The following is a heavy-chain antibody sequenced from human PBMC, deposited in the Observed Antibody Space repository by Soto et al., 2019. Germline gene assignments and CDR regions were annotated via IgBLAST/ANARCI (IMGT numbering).Heavy chain of an antibody. V-gene: IGHV3-15*01. Sequence: EVQLVESGGGLVKPGGSLRLSCTASGVTFSNVWMNWVRQAPGKGLEWVGRIKSKSDDETTDYAAPVKGRFNISRKDSKTTLYMQMNSLKTEDTAVYYCTTGLTYYYDTSGHYWAGAMDVWGQGITVTVSS. CDR1: GVTFSNVW. CDR2: IKSKSDDETT. CDR3: TTGLTYYYDTSGHYWAGAMDV. D-gene: IGHD3-22*01. J-gene: IGHJ6*02.